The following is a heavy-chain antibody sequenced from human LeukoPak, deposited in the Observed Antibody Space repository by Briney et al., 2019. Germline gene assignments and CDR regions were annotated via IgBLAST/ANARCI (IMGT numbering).Heavy chain of an antibody. CDR1: GYTFTGYY. D-gene: IGHD3-10*01. CDR3: ARDHYGSGSYYNSDAFDI. J-gene: IGHJ3*02. Sequence: ASVKVSCKASGYTFTGYYMHWVRQAPGQGLEWMGWINPNSGGTNYAQKFQGRVTMTRDTSISTAYMELSRLRSDDTAVYYCARDHYGSGSYYNSDAFDIWGQGTMVTVSS. V-gene: IGHV1-2*02. CDR2: INPNSGGT.